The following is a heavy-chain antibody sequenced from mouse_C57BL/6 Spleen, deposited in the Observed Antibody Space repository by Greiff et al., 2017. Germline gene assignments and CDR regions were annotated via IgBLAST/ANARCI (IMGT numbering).Heavy chain of an antibody. CDR3: ARWDDYVLYAMDY. Sequence: VQLQQPGAELVRPGTSVKLSCKASGYTFTSYWMHWVKQRPGQGLEWIGVIDPSDSYTNYNQKFKGKATLTVDTSSSTAYMQLSSLTSEDSAGYYCARWDDYVLYAMDYWGQGTSVTVSS. CDR1: GYTFTSYW. D-gene: IGHD2-4*01. V-gene: IGHV1-59*01. CDR2: IDPSDSYT. J-gene: IGHJ4*01.